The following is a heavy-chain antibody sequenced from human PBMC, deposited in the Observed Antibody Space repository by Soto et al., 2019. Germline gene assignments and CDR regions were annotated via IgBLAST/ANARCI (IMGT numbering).Heavy chain of an antibody. J-gene: IGHJ4*02. CDR1: GGSFSGYY. Sequence: SETLSLTCAVYGGSFSGYYWSWIRQPPGKGLEWIGEINHSGSTNYNPSLKNRVTISVDTSKNQFSLKLTSVTAADTAVYYCARDKITGLFDYWGQGTLVTVSS. V-gene: IGHV4-34*01. D-gene: IGHD2-8*02. CDR2: INHSGST. CDR3: ARDKITGLFDY.